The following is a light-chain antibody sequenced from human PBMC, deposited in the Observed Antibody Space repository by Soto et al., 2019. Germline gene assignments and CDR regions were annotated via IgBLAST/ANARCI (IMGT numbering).Light chain of an antibody. CDR1: QIISSY. V-gene: IGKV1-39*01. Sequence: DIQMTQSPSSLSASVGDRVTITCRASQIISSYLNWYQQKPGKAPKLLIYAASSLQSGVPSRFSGSGSGTDFTLTISSLQPEDFATYYCQQGYSTPLLTFGGGTKVDIK. CDR3: QQGYSTPLLT. J-gene: IGKJ4*01. CDR2: AAS.